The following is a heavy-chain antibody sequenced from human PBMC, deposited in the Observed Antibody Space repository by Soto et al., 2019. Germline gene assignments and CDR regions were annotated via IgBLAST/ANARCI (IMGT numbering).Heavy chain of an antibody. CDR1: GGTFSSYA. CDR2: IIPIFGTA. V-gene: IGHV1-69*13. D-gene: IGHD3-3*01. CDR3: ARDYGGGYDFGSRLYGMDV. Sequence: SVKVSCKASGGTFSSYAISWVRQAPGQGLEWMGGIIPIFGTANYAQKFQGGVTITADESTSTAYMELSSLRSEDTAVYYCARDYGGGYDFGSRLYGMDVWGQGTTVTVSS. J-gene: IGHJ6*02.